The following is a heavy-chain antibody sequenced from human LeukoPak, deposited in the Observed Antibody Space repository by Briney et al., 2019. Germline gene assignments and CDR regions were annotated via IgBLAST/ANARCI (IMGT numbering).Heavy chain of an antibody. D-gene: IGHD1-26*01. CDR3: AKRYSGSSFDY. CDR1: GYTFTSYD. V-gene: IGHV1-8*01. Sequence: ASVKVSCKASGYTFTSYDFNWLRQATGQGPEWMGWMNPNSGATGYAQKFQGRVTMTRSASINTAYMELSNLRAEDTAVYYCAKRYSGSSFDYWGQGTLVTVSS. J-gene: IGHJ4*02. CDR2: MNPNSGAT.